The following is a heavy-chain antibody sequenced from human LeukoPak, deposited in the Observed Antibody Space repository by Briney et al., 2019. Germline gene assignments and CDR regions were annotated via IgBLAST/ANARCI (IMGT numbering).Heavy chain of an antibody. CDR2: ISPYNADT. D-gene: IGHD4-17*01. J-gene: IGHJ5*02. Sequence: ASVKVSSKASGYTFSDYSITWVRQAPGQGLEWMGWISPYNADTNYAQNFQGRVTMTTDRSTRTAYMEPRNLRSDDTAVYYCARVTTVTRSPWSWGPKKIGQEVNWFDPWGQGTLITVS. CDR3: ARVTTVTRSPWSWGPKKIGQEVNWFDP. CDR1: GYTFSDYS. V-gene: IGHV1-18*01.